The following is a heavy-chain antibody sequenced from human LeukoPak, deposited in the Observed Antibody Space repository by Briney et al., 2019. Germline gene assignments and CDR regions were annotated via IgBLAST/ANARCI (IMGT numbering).Heavy chain of an antibody. CDR2: IIPIFGTA. CDR3: ATLRLGELSLYPPFDY. V-gene: IGHV1-69*13. J-gene: IGHJ4*02. D-gene: IGHD3-16*02. Sequence: SVTVSCKASGGTFISYAISWVRQAPGQGLEWMGGIIPIFGTANYAQKFQGRVTITADESTSTAYMELSSLRSEDTAVYYCATLRLGELSLYPPFDYWGQGTLVTVSS. CDR1: GGTFISYA.